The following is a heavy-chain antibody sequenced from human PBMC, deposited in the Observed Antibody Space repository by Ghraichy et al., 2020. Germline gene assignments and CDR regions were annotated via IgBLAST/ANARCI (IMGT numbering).Heavy chain of an antibody. D-gene: IGHD3-10*01. CDR3: AREWAPGAAGSGAFDI. J-gene: IGHJ3*02. Sequence: GGSLRLSCAASGFTFSHYWMHWVRQAPGKGPEWVANINYDGSEKYYAGSVKGRFTISGDNAENTLYLQMNSLRAGDTAVYYCAREWAPGAAGSGAFDIWGQGTMVTVSS. CDR2: INYDGSEK. V-gene: IGHV3-7*01. CDR1: GFTFSHYW.